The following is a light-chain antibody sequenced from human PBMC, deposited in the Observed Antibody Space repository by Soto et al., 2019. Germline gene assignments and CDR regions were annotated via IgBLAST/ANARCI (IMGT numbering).Light chain of an antibody. J-gene: IGKJ1*01. V-gene: IGKV3-15*01. CDR1: QSVSSK. CDR2: GAS. CDR3: QQYNNWPPPWK. Sequence: EIGMTQSPATLSVAPGERATLSCRASQSVSSKLAWYQQRPGQAPRLLIYGASTRATGIPARFSGSGSGTEFTLTISSLQSEDFAVYYCQQYNNWPPPWKFGQGTKVEIK.